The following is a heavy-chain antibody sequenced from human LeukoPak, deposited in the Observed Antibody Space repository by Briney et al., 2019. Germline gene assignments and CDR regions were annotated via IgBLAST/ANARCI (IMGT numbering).Heavy chain of an antibody. CDR2: ISERGGST. Sequence: GGSLRLSCVVSGISLTDYAMTWVRQAPGKGLEWVSYISERGGSTSYADSVKGRFTISRDTSLNTLYLQMTSLRAEDTAVYFCAKRGIVIRGILVIGYHQEAYHYDYWGQGVLVTVSS. V-gene: IGHV3-23*01. CDR3: AKRGIVIRGILVIGYHQEAYHYDY. D-gene: IGHD3-10*01. CDR1: GISLTDYA. J-gene: IGHJ4*02.